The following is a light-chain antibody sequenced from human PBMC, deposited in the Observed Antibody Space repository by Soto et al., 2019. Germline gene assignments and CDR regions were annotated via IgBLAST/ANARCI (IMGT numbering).Light chain of an antibody. V-gene: IGKV3-11*02. CDR1: QSVSTY. CDR3: QQRSSWPLT. J-gene: IGKJ4*01. CDR2: DAS. Sequence: DIVLTQSPATLSLSPGEGATLSCMASQSVSTYLAWHQQRPGQAPRLLIYDASSRAPGTPARFSGSGSGRDFTLTISSLEPEDFAIYYCQQRSSWPLTFGGGTKVEI.